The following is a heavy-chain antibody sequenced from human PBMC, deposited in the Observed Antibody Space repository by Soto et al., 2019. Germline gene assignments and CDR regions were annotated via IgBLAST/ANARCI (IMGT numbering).Heavy chain of an antibody. J-gene: IGHJ4*02. CDR3: AREAAYDFWSGYYSDY. D-gene: IGHD3-3*01. Sequence: ASVRVSCKASGYTFTSYYMHWVRQAPGQGLEWMGIINPSGGSTSYAQKFQGRVTMTRDTSTSTVYMELSSLRSEDTAVYYCAREAAYDFWSGYYSDYWGQGTLVTVSS. V-gene: IGHV1-46*01. CDR1: GYTFTSYY. CDR2: INPSGGST.